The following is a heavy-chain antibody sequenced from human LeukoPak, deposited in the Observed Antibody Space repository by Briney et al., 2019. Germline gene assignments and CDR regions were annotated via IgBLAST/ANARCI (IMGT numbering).Heavy chain of an antibody. CDR3: AREGSMIVDNWFDP. CDR1: GFTFSSYS. D-gene: IGHD3-22*01. J-gene: IGHJ5*02. V-gene: IGHV3-21*01. Sequence: AGGSLRLSCAASGFTFSSYSMNWVRQAPGKGLEWVSSISSSSSYIYYADSVKGRFTISRDNAKNSLYLQMNSLRAEDTAVYYCAREGSMIVDNWFDPWGQGTLVTVSS. CDR2: ISSSSSYI.